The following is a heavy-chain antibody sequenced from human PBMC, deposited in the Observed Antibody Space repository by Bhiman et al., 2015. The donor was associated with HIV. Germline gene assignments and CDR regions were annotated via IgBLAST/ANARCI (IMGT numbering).Heavy chain of an antibody. D-gene: IGHD4-11*01. CDR2: IYSGGGT. CDR3: ARNHRTSNWLGIYYYYMDV. Sequence: VQLVESGGDVVRPGGSLRLSCAASGFTFGDYGMTWVRQAPGKGLEWVSIIYSGGGTYYADSVEGRFTISRDISKNTVYLQMNSLRGEDSAVYYCARNHRTSNWLGIYYYYMDVWGKGTTVTVSS. V-gene: IGHV3-66*02. J-gene: IGHJ6*03. CDR1: GFTFGDYG.